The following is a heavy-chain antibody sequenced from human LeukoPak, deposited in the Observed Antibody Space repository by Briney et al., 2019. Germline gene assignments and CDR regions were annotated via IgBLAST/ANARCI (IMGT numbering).Heavy chain of an antibody. J-gene: IGHJ4*02. V-gene: IGHV4-59*01. Sequence: SETLSLTCTVSGGSISSYYWSWIRQPPGKGLEWIGYIYYSVSTNYNPSLKSRVTISVDTSKNQFSLKLSSVTAADTAVYYCARVPVAGRTFDYWGQGTLVTVSS. CDR2: IYYSVST. CDR1: GGSISSYY. CDR3: ARVPVAGRTFDY. D-gene: IGHD6-19*01.